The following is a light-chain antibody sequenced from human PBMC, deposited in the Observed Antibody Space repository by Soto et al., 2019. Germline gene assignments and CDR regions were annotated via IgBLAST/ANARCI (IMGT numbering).Light chain of an antibody. V-gene: IGKV3-15*01. CDR3: QQYNNWPPWT. CDR1: QSISSD. CDR2: GAS. Sequence: EVVMTQSPATLSVSPGERATLSCRASQSISSDLAWYQQKPGQAPRLLISGASTRASDIPARFSGSGSGTEFTLTISSLQSEDFAVYYCQQYNNWPPWTFGQGTKVEFK. J-gene: IGKJ1*01.